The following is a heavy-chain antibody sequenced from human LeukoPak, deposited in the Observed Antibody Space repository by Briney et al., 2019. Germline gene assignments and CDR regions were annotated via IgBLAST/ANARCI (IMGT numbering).Heavy chain of an antibody. CDR3: AKDTSGSLGDLTHLQH. V-gene: IGHV3-9*01. D-gene: IGHD2-21*02. Sequence: PGRSLRLSCAASGFTFDDYAMHWVRQAPWKGLEWVSGISWNSGSIGYADSVKGRFTISRDNAKNSLYLQMNSLRAEDTALYYYAKDTSGSLGDLTHLQHWGQGTLVTVSS. J-gene: IGHJ1*01. CDR1: GFTFDDYA. CDR2: ISWNSGSI.